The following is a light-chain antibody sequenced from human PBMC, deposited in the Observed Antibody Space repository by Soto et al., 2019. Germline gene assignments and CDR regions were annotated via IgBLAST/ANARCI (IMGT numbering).Light chain of an antibody. V-gene: IGKV1-39*01. CDR2: AAS. CDR1: QSISSY. Sequence: DIQMTQSPSSLSASVGDRVTITCRAGQSISSYLHWYQQKPGKAPNLLISAASTLQSGVPSGFSGSGFGTDFTLTISSLQLEDFATYYCQQTYSTPYTFGQGTKREIK. J-gene: IGKJ2*01. CDR3: QQTYSTPYT.